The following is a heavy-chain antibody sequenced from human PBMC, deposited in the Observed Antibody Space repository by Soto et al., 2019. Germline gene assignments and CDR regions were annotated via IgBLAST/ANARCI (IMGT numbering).Heavy chain of an antibody. V-gene: IGHV3-64*01. J-gene: IGHJ4*02. CDR3: ARGGIAVAGTVHFDY. D-gene: IGHD6-19*01. CDR2: ISSNGGST. CDR1: GFNFSSYA. Sequence: GGSLRLSCAASGFNFSSYAMHWVRQAPGKGLEYVSAISSNGGSTYYANSVKGRFTISRDNSKNTLYLQMGSLRAEDMAVYYCARGGIAVAGTVHFDYWGQGTLVTVSS.